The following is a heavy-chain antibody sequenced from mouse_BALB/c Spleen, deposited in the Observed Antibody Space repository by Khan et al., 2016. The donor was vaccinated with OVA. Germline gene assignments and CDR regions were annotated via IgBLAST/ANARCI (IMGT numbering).Heavy chain of an antibody. J-gene: IGHJ3*01. V-gene: IGHV1-26*01. Sequence: VPLQQSGPDLVKPGASVKLSCKASGYSFTLYYMSWVKQSHGKSLEWIGRVNPNTDNINYNQEFKGKAIFTVDKSSNTAYMERRSLTSEDSAVYVCARGYDFIASWGQGTLVTVSA. D-gene: IGHD2-14*01. CDR2: VNPNTDNI. CDR1: GYSFTLYY. CDR3: ARGYDFIAS.